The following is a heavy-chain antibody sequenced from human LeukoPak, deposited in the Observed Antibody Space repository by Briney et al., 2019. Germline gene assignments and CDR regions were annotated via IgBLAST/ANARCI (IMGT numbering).Heavy chain of an antibody. CDR3: ARVQGGDGYNPELYYYGMDV. CDR2: FDPEDGET. Sequence: ASVKVSCKVSGYTLTELSMHWVRQAPGKGLEWMGGFDPEDGETIYAQKFQGRVTMTEDTSTDTAYMELSSLRSEDTAVYYCARVQGGDGYNPELYYYGMDVWAKGPRSPSP. D-gene: IGHD5-24*01. CDR1: GYTLTELS. J-gene: IGHJ6*02. V-gene: IGHV1-24*01.